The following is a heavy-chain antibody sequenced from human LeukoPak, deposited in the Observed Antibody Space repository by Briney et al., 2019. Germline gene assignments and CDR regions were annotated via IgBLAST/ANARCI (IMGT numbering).Heavy chain of an antibody. CDR3: ARDSGSGYYYS. D-gene: IGHD3-22*01. CDR1: GFTFSDYY. J-gene: IGHJ4*02. V-gene: IGHV3-11*04. Sequence: GGSLRLSXAASGFTFSDYYMSWIRQAPGKGLEWVSYISSSGSTIYYADSVKGRFTISRDNAKNSLYLQMSSLRAEDTAVYYCARDSGSGYYYSWGQGTLVTVSS. CDR2: ISSSGSTI.